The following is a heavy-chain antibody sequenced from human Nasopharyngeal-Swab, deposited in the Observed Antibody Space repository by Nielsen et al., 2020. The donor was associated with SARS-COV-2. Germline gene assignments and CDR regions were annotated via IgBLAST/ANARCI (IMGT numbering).Heavy chain of an antibody. D-gene: IGHD6-13*01. CDR3: SRLDVSAAGRDY. V-gene: IGHV4-39*01. J-gene: IGHJ4*02. Sequence: WIRQPPGKGLEWIGSIYYSGSTYYNPSLKSRVTISVDTSKNQFSLKLSSVTAADPAVYYCSRLDVSAAGRDYWGQGTLVTVSS. CDR2: IYYSGST.